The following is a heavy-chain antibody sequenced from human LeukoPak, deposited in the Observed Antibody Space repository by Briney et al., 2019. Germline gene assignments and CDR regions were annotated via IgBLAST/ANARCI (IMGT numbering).Heavy chain of an antibody. CDR2: IYYSGIT. V-gene: IGHV4-59*01. CDR3: ARDKKIRKGSGSYSYYYYYMDV. CDR1: GGSISSYY. Sequence: SETLSLTCTVSGGSISSYYWSWIRQTPGKGLEWIGYIYYSGITNYNPSLKSRVTISVDTSKNQFSLKLSSVTAADTAVYYCARDKKIRKGSGSYSYYYYYMDVWGKGTTVTVSS. J-gene: IGHJ6*03. D-gene: IGHD3-10*01.